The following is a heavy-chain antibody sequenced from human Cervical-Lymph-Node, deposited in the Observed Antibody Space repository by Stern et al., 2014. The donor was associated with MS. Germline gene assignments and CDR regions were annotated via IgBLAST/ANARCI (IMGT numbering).Heavy chain of an antibody. CDR1: GFTFDDYA. V-gene: IGHV3-9*01. D-gene: IGHD2-8*02. CDR3: AKDRGRHYGTGCYALFDY. J-gene: IGHJ4*02. Sequence: VHLVESGGGLVQPGRSLRLSFAASGFTFDDYAIHLVRQAPGKGLELVSGISWNSGRIAYAASVQGRFTISRVNDKHSLSLQMTGLRADDTALYYCAKDRGRHYGTGCYALFDYWGQGIQVTVSS. CDR2: ISWNSGRI.